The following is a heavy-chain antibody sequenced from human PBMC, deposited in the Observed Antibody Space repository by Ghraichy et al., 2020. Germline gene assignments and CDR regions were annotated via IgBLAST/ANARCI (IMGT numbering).Heavy chain of an antibody. V-gene: IGHV3-23*01. CDR2: ISVSGDIT. CDR3: ATGAGGDFWSGDAFDM. CDR1: GFKFSIYA. Sequence: GGSLRLSCAASGFKFSIYAMNWVRQTPGKGLEWVSVISVSGDITKYADSVKGRFAISRDTSKSTLYLQMNSLKAEDTALYYCATGAGGDFWSGDAFDMWGQGTMVIVSS. D-gene: IGHD3-3*01. J-gene: IGHJ3*02.